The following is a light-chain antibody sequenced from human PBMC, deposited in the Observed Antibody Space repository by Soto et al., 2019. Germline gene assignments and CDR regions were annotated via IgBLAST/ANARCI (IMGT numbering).Light chain of an antibody. CDR1: QGISSY. V-gene: IGKV1-8*01. J-gene: IGKJ2*02. CDR3: QQYYSYPSCT. Sequence: ALRMTQSPSSLSASTGDRVTITCRASQGISSYLAWYQQKPWKAPKLLIYAASTLQSGVPSRFSGSGSGTDFTLTISCLQSEDFATYYGQQYYSYPSCTFGQGTQLESK. CDR2: AAS.